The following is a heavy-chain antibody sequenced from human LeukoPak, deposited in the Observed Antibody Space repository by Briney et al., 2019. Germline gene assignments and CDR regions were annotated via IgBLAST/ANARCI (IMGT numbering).Heavy chain of an antibody. CDR3: AKERYY. V-gene: IGHV3-7*01. Sequence: GGSLRLSCAASGFTFSSYAMHWVRQAPGKGLEWVANIKQDGSEKYYVDSVKGRFTISRDNAKNSLYLQMNSLRAEDTAVYYCAKERYYWGQGTLVTVSS. CDR2: IKQDGSEK. J-gene: IGHJ4*02. CDR1: GFTFSSYA.